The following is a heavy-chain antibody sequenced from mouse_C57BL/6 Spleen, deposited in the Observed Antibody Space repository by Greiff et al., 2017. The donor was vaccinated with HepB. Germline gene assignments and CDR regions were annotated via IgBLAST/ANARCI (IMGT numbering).Heavy chain of an antibody. CDR1: GFTFSDYG. CDR2: ISSGSSTI. J-gene: IGHJ3*01. CDR3: ARPSSNAWFAY. Sequence: EVHLVESGGGLVKPGGSLKLSCAASGFTFSDYGMHWVRQAPEKGLEWVAYISSGSSTIYYADTVKGRFTISRDNAKNTLFLQMTSLRSEDTAMYYCARPSSNAWFAYWGQGTLVTVSA. V-gene: IGHV5-17*01. D-gene: IGHD1-1*01.